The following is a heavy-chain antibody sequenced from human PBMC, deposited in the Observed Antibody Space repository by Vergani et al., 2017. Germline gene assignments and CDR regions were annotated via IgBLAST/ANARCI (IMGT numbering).Heavy chain of an antibody. J-gene: IGHJ2*01. Sequence: QLQLQESGSGLVKPSQTLSLTCAVSGGSISSGGYSWSWIRQPPGKGLEWIGYIYHSGSTYYNPSLKSRVPISVDRSNNQFSLKLSSVTAADTAVYYCARVLDDFWSGYHYWYFDLWGRGTLVTVSS. CDR2: IYHSGST. CDR3: ARVLDDFWSGYHYWYFDL. CDR1: GGSISSGGYS. D-gene: IGHD3-3*01. V-gene: IGHV4-30-2*01.